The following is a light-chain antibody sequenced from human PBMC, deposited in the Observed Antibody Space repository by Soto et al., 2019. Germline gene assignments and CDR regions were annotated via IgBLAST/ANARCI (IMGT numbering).Light chain of an antibody. Sequence: DIQMTQSPSSLCASVGDRVTITCQASQDISNYLNWYQQKPGKAPKLLIYDASNLDKGVPSRFSGSGSGTDFTFTISSLQPEDIATYYCQQYDNLPITFGQGTRLEIK. CDR1: QDISNY. V-gene: IGKV1-33*01. CDR2: DAS. CDR3: QQYDNLPIT. J-gene: IGKJ5*01.